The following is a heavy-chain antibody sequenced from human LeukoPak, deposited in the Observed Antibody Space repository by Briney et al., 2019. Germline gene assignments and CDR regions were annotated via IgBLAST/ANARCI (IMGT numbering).Heavy chain of an antibody. CDR3: ARVTYYYDSSGYYHSLDY. CDR1: GYTFTSYG. CDR2: ISAYNGNT. D-gene: IGHD3-22*01. V-gene: IGHV1-18*01. J-gene: IGHJ4*02. Sequence: ASVKVSCKASGYTFTSYGISWVRQAPGQGLEWMGWISAYNGNTNYAQKLQGRVTMSTDTSTSTAYMELRSLRSDDTAVYYCARVTYYYDSSGYYHSLDYWGQGTLVTVSS.